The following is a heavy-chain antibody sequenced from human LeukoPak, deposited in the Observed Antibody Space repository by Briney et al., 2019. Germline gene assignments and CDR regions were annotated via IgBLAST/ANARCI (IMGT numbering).Heavy chain of an antibody. CDR3: ARSASPYSSSSDYYYFDY. D-gene: IGHD6-13*01. Sequence: SETLSLTCTVSGGSISSYYWSWIRQPPGKGLERIGYILYSGSTYYNPSLRSRVTISVDTPKSQFSLKLSSVTAADTAVYYCARSASPYSSSSDYYYFDYWGQGTLVTVSS. CDR2: ILYSGST. V-gene: IGHV4-59*01. J-gene: IGHJ4*02. CDR1: GGSISSYY.